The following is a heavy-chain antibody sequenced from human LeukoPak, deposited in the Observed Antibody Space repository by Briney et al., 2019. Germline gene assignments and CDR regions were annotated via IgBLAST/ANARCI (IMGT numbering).Heavy chain of an antibody. Sequence: SETLSLTCTVSSGSIRNSNYYWGWIRQPPGKGLEWIGSIFYDGSSDYNPSLKSRVTISVDTSKNQFSLKLSSVTAADTAVYYCARDAYCGGDCAPRYFDLWGRGTLVTVSS. CDR3: ARDAYCGGDCAPRYFDL. CDR1: SGSIRNSNYY. CDR2: IFYDGSS. V-gene: IGHV4-39*02. D-gene: IGHD2-21*02. J-gene: IGHJ2*01.